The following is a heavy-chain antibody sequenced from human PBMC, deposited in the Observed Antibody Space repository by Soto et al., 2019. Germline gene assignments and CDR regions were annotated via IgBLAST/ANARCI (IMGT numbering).Heavy chain of an antibody. V-gene: IGHV1-69*06. Sequence: SSVKVSCKGSGGTFSSYAISWVRQATGQGLEWMGGIIPIFGTANYAQKFQGRVTITADKSTSTAYMELSSLRHEDTAVYYCARSVDRYCSGGSCLYYFDYWGQGTLVTVSS. CDR2: IIPIFGTA. J-gene: IGHJ4*02. CDR3: ARSVDRYCSGGSCLYYFDY. D-gene: IGHD2-15*01. CDR1: GGTFSSYA.